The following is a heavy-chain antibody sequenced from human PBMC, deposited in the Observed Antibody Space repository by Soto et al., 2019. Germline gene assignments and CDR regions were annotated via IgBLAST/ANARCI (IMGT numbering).Heavy chain of an antibody. CDR2: TYYRSKWYN. Sequence: SQTLSLTCAISGDSVSSNSAAWNWIRQSPSRGLEWLGRTYYRSKWYNDYAVSVKSRITINPDTSKNQFSLQLNSVTPEDTAVYYCARDLPNMQWLVRDYYYYGMDVWGQGTTVTVSS. CDR3: ARDLPNMQWLVRDYYYYGMDV. D-gene: IGHD6-19*01. V-gene: IGHV6-1*01. J-gene: IGHJ6*02. CDR1: GDSVSSNSAA.